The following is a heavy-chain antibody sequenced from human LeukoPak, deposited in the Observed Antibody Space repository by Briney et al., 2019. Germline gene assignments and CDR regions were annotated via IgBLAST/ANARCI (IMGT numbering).Heavy chain of an antibody. D-gene: IGHD5-12*01. Sequence: RSSETLSLTCTVSGGSISSGSYYWSWIRQPAGKGLEWIGRIYTSGSTNYNPSLESRVTISVDTSKNQFSLKLSSVTAADTAVYYCARDGSGYDAFDIWGQGTMVTVSS. CDR1: GGSISSGSYY. J-gene: IGHJ3*02. V-gene: IGHV4-61*02. CDR2: IYTSGST. CDR3: ARDGSGYDAFDI.